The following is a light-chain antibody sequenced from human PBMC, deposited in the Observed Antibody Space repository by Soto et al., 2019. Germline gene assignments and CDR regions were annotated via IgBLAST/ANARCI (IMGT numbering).Light chain of an antibody. Sequence: DIQLTQSPSSVSASVGDRVTITCRASQGISIWLAWYQQKPGKAPKLLIYTASTLQSGVPSRFSGSGSGTYFTLTISSLQPEDFATYYCQQANSFPTFGGGTKVEIK. CDR3: QQANSFPT. V-gene: IGKV1-12*01. CDR2: TAS. J-gene: IGKJ4*01. CDR1: QGISIW.